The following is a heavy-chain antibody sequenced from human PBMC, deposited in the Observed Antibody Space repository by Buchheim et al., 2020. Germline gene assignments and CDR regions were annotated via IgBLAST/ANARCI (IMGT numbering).Heavy chain of an antibody. CDR3: ATRALSGDCSSTSCYPDFDY. D-gene: IGHD2-2*01. Sequence: QVQLQQWGAGLLKPSETLPFTWLAYVGPFSGNTWAWFRRPPGRGWEGLGKFIISGGTTYNRSLKSRVTIPVDTSTNQFPLELSSVTAADTAVYYCATRALSGDCSSTSCYPDFDYWGQGTL. J-gene: IGHJ4*02. CDR1: VGPFSGNT. V-gene: IGHV4-34*12. CDR2: FIISGGT.